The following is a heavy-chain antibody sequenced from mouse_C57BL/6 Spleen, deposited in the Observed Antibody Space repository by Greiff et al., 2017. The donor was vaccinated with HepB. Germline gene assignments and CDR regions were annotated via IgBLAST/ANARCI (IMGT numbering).Heavy chain of an antibody. V-gene: IGHV1-81*01. J-gene: IGHJ4*01. CDR1: GYTFTSYG. CDR2: IYPRSGNT. CDR3: AREYGNYEGNAMDY. D-gene: IGHD2-1*01. Sequence: QVQLQQSGAELARPGASVKLSCKASGYTFTSYGISWVKQRTGQGLEWIGEIYPRSGNTYYNEKFKGKATLTADKSSSTAYMELRSLTSEDSAVYFCAREYGNYEGNAMDYWGQGTSVTVSS.